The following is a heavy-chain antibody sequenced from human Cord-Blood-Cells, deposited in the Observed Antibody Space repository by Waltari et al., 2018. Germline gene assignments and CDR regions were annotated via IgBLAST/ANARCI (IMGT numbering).Heavy chain of an antibody. D-gene: IGHD6-19*01. CDR1: GRSISSSSYY. CDR3: ARTLGWYDAFDI. J-gene: IGHJ3*02. CDR2: IYYSGST. Sequence: QLQLQESGPGLVKPSETLSLTCTVSGRSISSSSYYWGWSRQPPGKGLEWIGSIYYSGSTYYNPSLKSRVTISVDTSKNQFSLKLSSVTAADTAVYYCARTLGWYDAFDIWGQGTMVTVSS. V-gene: IGHV4-39*01.